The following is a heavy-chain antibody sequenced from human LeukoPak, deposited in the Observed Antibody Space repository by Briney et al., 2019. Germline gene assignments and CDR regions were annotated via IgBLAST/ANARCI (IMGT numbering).Heavy chain of an antibody. CDR3: ARGDPLARYFDWLVDY. Sequence: PGGSLRLSCAASGFTFGSYGMHWVRQAPGKGLEWVAVIWYDGSNKYYADSVKGRFTISRDNSKNTLYLQMNSLRAEDTAVYYCARGDPLARYFDWLVDYWGQGTLVTVSS. CDR1: GFTFGSYG. V-gene: IGHV3-33*01. J-gene: IGHJ4*02. D-gene: IGHD3-9*01. CDR2: IWYDGSNK.